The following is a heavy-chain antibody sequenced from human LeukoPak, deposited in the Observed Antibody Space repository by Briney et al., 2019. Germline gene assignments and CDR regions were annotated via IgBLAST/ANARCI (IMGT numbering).Heavy chain of an antibody. CDR2: ISSRGNYI. CDR3: APGSYSVVDY. Sequence: GGSLRLSCAASGFTFSTYSMSWVRQAPGKGLEWVSSISSRGNYIYYADSVRGRFTISRDNSKNTLYLQMNSLRAEDTAVYYCAPGSYSVVDYWGQGTLVTVSS. J-gene: IGHJ4*02. V-gene: IGHV3-21*04. CDR1: GFTFSTYS. D-gene: IGHD1-26*01.